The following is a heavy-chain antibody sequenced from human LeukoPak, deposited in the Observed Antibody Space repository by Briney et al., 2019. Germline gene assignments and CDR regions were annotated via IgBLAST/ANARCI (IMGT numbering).Heavy chain of an antibody. D-gene: IGHD2-2*01. J-gene: IGHJ4*02. CDR1: GVTFSSYV. CDR2: ISGSGGST. CDR3: AKIPVAIAYMGYFDY. V-gene: IGHV3-23*01. Sequence: SGGSLRLSCAASGVTFSSYVMSWVRQAPGKGLEWVSAISGSGGSTNYADSVKGRFTISRDNSKNTLYLQMNSLRAEDTAVYYCAKIPVAIAYMGYFDYWGQGTLVTVSS.